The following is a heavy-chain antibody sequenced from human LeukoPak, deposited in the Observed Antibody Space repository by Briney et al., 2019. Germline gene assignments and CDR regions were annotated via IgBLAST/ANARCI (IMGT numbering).Heavy chain of an antibody. CDR3: ARRPGEYGGNDFDY. J-gene: IGHJ4*02. D-gene: IGHD4/OR15-4a*01. CDR1: GDSINSRSDY. CDR2: IYYSGST. V-gene: IGHV4-39*01. Sequence: SETLSLTCTVSGDSINSRSDYWGWIRQPPGKGLEWIGSIYYSGSTHYNPSLKSRVTMSIDTSKNQFSLRLSSVTAADTAVYYCARRPGEYGGNDFDYWGQGTLVTVSS.